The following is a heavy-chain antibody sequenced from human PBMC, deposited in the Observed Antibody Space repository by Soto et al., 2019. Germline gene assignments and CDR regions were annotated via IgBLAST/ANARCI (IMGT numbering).Heavy chain of an antibody. V-gene: IGHV4-39*01. CDR3: ARHHRVYGDYVAPIDY. CDR1: GGSISSSSYY. D-gene: IGHD4-17*01. J-gene: IGHJ4*02. Sequence: QLQLQESGPGLVKPSETQSLTCTVSGGSISSSSYYWGWIRQPPGKGLEWIGSIYYSGSTYYNPSLKSRVTISVDTSKNQFSLKLSSVTAADTAVYYCARHHRVYGDYVAPIDYWGQGTLVTVSS. CDR2: IYYSGST.